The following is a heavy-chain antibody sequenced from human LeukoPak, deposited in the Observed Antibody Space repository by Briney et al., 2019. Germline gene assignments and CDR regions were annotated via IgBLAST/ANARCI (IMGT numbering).Heavy chain of an antibody. Sequence: GGSLRLSCAASGFTFSSYEMNWVRQAPGKGLEWVSYISSRGSTIYYEDSVNGRFTISRDNAKNSLYLQMNSLRAEDTAVYYCARGSRKADYGANRYYFDYWGQGTLVTVSS. V-gene: IGHV3-48*03. CDR1: GFTFSSYE. CDR2: ISSRGSTI. J-gene: IGHJ4*02. D-gene: IGHD4-17*01. CDR3: ARGSRKADYGANRYYFDY.